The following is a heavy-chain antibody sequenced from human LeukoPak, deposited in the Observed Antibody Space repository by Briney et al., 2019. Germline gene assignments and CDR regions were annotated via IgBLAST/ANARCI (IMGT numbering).Heavy chain of an antibody. J-gene: IGHJ5*02. Sequence: ASVKVSCKASGYTFTSYDINWVRQATGQGLEWMGWMNPNSGNTGYAQKFQGRVTMTRNTSISTAYMELSSLRSEDTAVYYCARDWSGITGTKFMNWFDPWGQGTLVTVSS. CDR3: ARDWSGITGTKFMNWFDP. CDR1: GYTFTSYD. CDR2: MNPNSGNT. D-gene: IGHD1-7*01. V-gene: IGHV1-8*01.